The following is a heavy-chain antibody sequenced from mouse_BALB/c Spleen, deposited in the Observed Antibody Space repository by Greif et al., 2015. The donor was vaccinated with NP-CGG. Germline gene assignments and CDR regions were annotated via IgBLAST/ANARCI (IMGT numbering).Heavy chain of an antibody. CDR2: IWSDGST. Sequence: VKLVESGPGLVAPSQSLSTTCTVSGFSLTSYGVHWVRQPPGKGLEWLVVIWSDGSTTYNSALKSRLSISKDNSKSQVFLKMNSLQTDDTAMYYCARNWKNYWYFDVWGAGTTVTVSS. J-gene: IGHJ1*01. CDR3: ARNWKNYWYFDV. V-gene: IGHV2-6*02. CDR1: GFSLTSYG.